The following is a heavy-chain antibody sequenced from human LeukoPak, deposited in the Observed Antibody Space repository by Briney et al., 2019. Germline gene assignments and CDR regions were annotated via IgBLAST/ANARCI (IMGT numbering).Heavy chain of an antibody. CDR1: GFTFSSSE. Sequence: GGSLRLSCAASGFTFSSSEMNWVRHAPGKGLEWVSYISSSGSTIYYADSVKGRFTISRDTSKNTLYLQMNSLRAEDTAVYYCATYCSGGSCYFDYWGQGTLVTVSS. J-gene: IGHJ4*02. D-gene: IGHD2-15*01. CDR2: ISSSGSTI. V-gene: IGHV3-48*03. CDR3: ATYCSGGSCYFDY.